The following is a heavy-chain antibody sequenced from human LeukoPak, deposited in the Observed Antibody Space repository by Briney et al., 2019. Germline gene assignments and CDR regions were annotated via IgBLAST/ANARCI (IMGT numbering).Heavy chain of an antibody. D-gene: IGHD3-10*01. CDR1: GGSISSSSHY. Sequence: SETLSLTCTVSGGSISSSSHYWGWIRQPPGKGLEWIGSIYYSGSTYYNPSLESRVTISVDTSKNQFSLKLSSVTAADTAVYYCARTRITMVRGVKSPDYWGQGTLVTVSS. V-gene: IGHV4-39*01. J-gene: IGHJ4*02. CDR2: IYYSGST. CDR3: ARTRITMVRGVKSPDY.